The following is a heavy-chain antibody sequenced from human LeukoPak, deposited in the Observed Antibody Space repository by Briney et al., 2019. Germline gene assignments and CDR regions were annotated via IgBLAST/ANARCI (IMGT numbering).Heavy chain of an antibody. Sequence: PSETLSLTCTVSGGSISTSNYYWGWIRQPPGKGLEWIGNIFYSGSTYYSPSLRSRVTISLDTSRNQFSLKLNSVTAADTAVYYCARVLWGIDYWGQGTLVTVSS. V-gene: IGHV4-39*07. J-gene: IGHJ4*02. CDR2: IFYSGST. CDR3: ARVLWGIDY. D-gene: IGHD7-27*01. CDR1: GGSISTSNYY.